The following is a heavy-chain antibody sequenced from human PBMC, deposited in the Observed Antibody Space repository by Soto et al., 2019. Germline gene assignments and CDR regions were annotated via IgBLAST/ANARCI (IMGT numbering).Heavy chain of an antibody. Sequence: SETLSLTCTVSGASISSGGFSWSWIRQSPGKGLEWIGYISHLESTYFHPSFKSRLTMSIDRTRNQFSLKLSSVTAADLAVYFCARGGGCDSFDYWGQGVLVTVSS. CDR1: GASISSGGFS. D-gene: IGHD2-21*01. V-gene: IGHV4-30-2*06. J-gene: IGHJ4*02. CDR2: ISHLEST. CDR3: ARGGGCDSFDY.